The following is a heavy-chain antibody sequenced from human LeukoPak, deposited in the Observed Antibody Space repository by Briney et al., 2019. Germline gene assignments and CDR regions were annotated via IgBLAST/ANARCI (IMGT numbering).Heavy chain of an antibody. CDR3: ARDQRNGYNYGAFDI. Sequence: GGPLRLSCAASGFTFSSYWMSWVRQAPGKGLEWVANIKQDGSEKYYVDSVKGRFTISRGNAKNSLYLQMNSLRAEDTAVYYCARDQRNGYNYGAFDIWGQGTMVTVSS. J-gene: IGHJ3*02. V-gene: IGHV3-7*01. D-gene: IGHD5-24*01. CDR2: IKQDGSEK. CDR1: GFTFSSYW.